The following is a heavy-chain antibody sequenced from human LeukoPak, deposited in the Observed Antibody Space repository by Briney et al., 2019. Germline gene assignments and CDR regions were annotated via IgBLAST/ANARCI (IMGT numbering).Heavy chain of an antibody. CDR3: ARDLPLGSMGGSAFDL. Sequence: ASVTVSCKPSGYTFTNFGIGWVRQAPGQGLEWMGWISGGNGNTDYPQTLQDRFTITTDTSTNTAYMELRNLRSDDTAVYYCARDLPLGSMGGSAFDLWGQGTLVIVSS. CDR2: ISGGNGNT. V-gene: IGHV1-18*01. CDR1: GYTFTNFG. D-gene: IGHD2-15*01. J-gene: IGHJ4*02.